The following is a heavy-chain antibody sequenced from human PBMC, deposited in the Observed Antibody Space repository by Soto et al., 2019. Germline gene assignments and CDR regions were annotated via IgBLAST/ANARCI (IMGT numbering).Heavy chain of an antibody. J-gene: IGHJ5*02. D-gene: IGHD3-9*01. CDR3: ARVMTYYDILTGYYYWFDP. CDR2: ISSSGSTI. V-gene: IGHV3-11*01. CDR1: GFTFSDYY. Sequence: GGSLRLSCAASGFTFSDYYMSWIRQAPGKGLEWVSYISSSGSTIYYADSVKGRFTISRDNAKNSLYLQMNSLRAEDTAVYYCARVMTYYDILTGYYYWFDPWGQGTLVTVSS.